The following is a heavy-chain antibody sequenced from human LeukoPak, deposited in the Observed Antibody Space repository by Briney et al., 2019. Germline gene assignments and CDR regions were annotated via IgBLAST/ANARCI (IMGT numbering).Heavy chain of an antibody. Sequence: GGSLRLSCAASGFSFSDYGMSWVRQAPGKGLEWVSAISGSGGSTYYADSVKGRFTISRDNSKNTLYLQMNSLRAEDTAVYYCAGYGDILTGYYDFDYWGQGTLVTVSS. D-gene: IGHD3-9*01. V-gene: IGHV3-23*01. CDR2: ISGSGGST. CDR3: AGYGDILTGYYDFDY. J-gene: IGHJ4*02. CDR1: GFSFSDYG.